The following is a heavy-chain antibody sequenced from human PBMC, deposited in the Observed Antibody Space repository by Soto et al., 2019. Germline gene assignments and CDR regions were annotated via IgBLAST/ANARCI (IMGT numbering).Heavy chain of an antibody. D-gene: IGHD6-13*01. CDR1: GDSISNYY. Sequence: PSETLSLTCTVSGDSISNYYWSWIRQAPGKGLEWIGFIYHSGNTNYNPSLKSRVTMSIDTSKSQFSLKLNSVTAADTAVYYCARDQRIASSGPFDYWGPGTLVTVSS. V-gene: IGHV4-59*01. CDR2: IYHSGNT. CDR3: ARDQRIASSGPFDY. J-gene: IGHJ4*02.